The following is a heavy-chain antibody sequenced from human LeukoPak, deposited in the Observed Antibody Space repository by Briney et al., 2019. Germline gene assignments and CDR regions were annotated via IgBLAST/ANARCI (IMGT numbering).Heavy chain of an antibody. J-gene: IGHJ6*03. Sequence: ASVKVSCKASGYTFTSYDINWVRQATGPGLEWMGWMKPNSGNTGYAQKFQGRVTMTRNTSISTAYMELSSLRSEDMAVYYCARGLVRGEKYYYYMDVWGKGTTVTVSS. CDR1: GYTFTSYD. D-gene: IGHD3-10*01. V-gene: IGHV1-8*01. CDR2: MKPNSGNT. CDR3: ARGLVRGEKYYYYMDV.